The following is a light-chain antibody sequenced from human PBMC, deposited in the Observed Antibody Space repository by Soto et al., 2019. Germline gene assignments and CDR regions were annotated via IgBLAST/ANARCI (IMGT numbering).Light chain of an antibody. V-gene: IGKV1-5*01. J-gene: IGKJ1*01. Sequence: DIQMTQSPATLSASVGDRVTITCRASQSISSWLAWYQQKPGKVPKLLIDDASSLESGVPSRFSGSGSGTEFTLTISSLQTEDFATDYCQQYNTYPWTFGQGTKVEIK. CDR3: QQYNTYPWT. CDR1: QSISSW. CDR2: DAS.